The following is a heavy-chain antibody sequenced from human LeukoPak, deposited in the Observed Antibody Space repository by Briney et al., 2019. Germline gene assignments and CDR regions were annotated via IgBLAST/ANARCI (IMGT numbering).Heavy chain of an antibody. V-gene: IGHV1-18*01. CDR1: GYTFISYG. D-gene: IGHD3-22*01. CDR2: ISAYNGNT. J-gene: IGHJ4*02. Sequence: GASVKVSCKASGYTFISYGISWVRQAPGQGLEWMGWISAYNGNTNYAQKLQGRVTMTTDTSTSTAYMELRSLRSDDTAVYYCARTPGHYDSSGYYYVWGQGTLVTVSS. CDR3: ARTPGHYDSSGYYYV.